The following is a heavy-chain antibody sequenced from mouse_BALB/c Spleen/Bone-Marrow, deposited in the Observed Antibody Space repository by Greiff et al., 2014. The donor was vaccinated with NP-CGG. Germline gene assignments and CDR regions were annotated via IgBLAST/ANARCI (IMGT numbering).Heavy chain of an antibody. CDR2: INPNNGGT. D-gene: IGHD3-1*01. CDR1: GYTFTNYF. Sequence: QVQLKESGAELVKPGASVKLSCKASGYTFTNYFMYWVKQRPGQGLEWIGEINPNNGGTNFNENFKSKATLTLDKSSSTAYMQLSSLTSDDSAVYYCTRSGPGFAYWGHGTLVTVSA. CDR3: TRSGPGFAY. J-gene: IGHJ3*01. V-gene: IGHV1S17*01.